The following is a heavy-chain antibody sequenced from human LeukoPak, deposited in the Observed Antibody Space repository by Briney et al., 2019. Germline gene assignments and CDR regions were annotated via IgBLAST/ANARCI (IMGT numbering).Heavy chain of an antibody. D-gene: IGHD3-10*01. J-gene: IGHJ4*02. V-gene: IGHV4-61*02. CDR3: ARFMVRGVITYYFDY. CDR1: GGSISSGSYY. CDR2: IYSSGST. Sequence: SETLSLTCTVSGGSISSGSYYWSWIRQPAGKGLEWIGRIYSSGSTNYNPSLKSRVTISLDTSKNQFSLKLSSVTAADTAVYYCARFMVRGVITYYFDYWGQGTLVTVSS.